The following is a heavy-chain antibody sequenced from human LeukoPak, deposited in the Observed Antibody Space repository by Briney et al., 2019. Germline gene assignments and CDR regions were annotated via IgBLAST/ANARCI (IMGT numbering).Heavy chain of an antibody. D-gene: IGHD6-13*01. CDR1: GYTFTSNH. CDR3: AGGPGMSASGTNY. CDR2: INPSSGTT. Sequence: SVTVSCMASGYTFTSNHMHWVRQAPGQGLEWMGIINPSSGTTTYGQKFQGRVTITRATSTSTVYMDLTSLKSEDTAVYYCAGGPGMSASGTNYWGQGTLVTVSS. V-gene: IGHV1-46*01. J-gene: IGHJ4*02.